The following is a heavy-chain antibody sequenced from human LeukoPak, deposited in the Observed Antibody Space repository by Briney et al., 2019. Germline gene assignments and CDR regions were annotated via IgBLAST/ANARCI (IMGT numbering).Heavy chain of an antibody. D-gene: IGHD1-26*01. CDR3: ARDPAGGWELTFDY. V-gene: IGHV3-23*01. J-gene: IGHJ4*02. Sequence: HPGGSLRLSCAASGFTFSSYGMSWVRQAPGKGLEWVSAISGSGGSTYYADSVKGRFTISRDNAKNSLYLQMNSLRAEDTAVYYCARDPAGGWELTFDYWGQGTLVTVSS. CDR1: GFTFSSYG. CDR2: ISGSGGST.